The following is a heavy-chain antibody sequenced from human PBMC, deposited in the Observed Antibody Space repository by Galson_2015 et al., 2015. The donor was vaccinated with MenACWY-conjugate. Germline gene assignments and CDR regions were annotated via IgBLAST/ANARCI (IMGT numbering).Heavy chain of an antibody. J-gene: IGHJ4*02. Sequence: SLRLPCAASGFSLSNDWMHWIRHAPGKGLVWVSRSNNDGSTTNYADSVKGRFTISRDNAKNTLYLQMNSLRAEDTAVYYCASSLSGAQGYWGQGTLVTVSS. CDR1: GFSLSNDW. V-gene: IGHV3-74*01. CDR2: SNNDGSTT. CDR3: ASSLSGAQGY. D-gene: IGHD1-14*01.